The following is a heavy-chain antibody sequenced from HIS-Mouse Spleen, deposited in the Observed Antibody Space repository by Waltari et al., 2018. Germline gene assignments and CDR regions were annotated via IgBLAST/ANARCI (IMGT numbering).Heavy chain of an antibody. Sequence: QVQLVESGGGVVQPGRSLRLSCAASGFTFSSYGMHGVRQAPGKGLEWVAVISYDGSNKYYADSVKGRFTISRDNSKNTLYLQMNSLRAEDTAVYYCAKIRVGATDYWGQGTLVTVSS. D-gene: IGHD1-26*01. CDR3: AKIRVGATDY. CDR1: GFTFSSYG. J-gene: IGHJ4*02. V-gene: IGHV3-30*18. CDR2: ISYDGSNK.